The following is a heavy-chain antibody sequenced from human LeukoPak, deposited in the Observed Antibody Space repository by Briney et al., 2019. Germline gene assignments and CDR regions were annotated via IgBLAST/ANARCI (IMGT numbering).Heavy chain of an antibody. D-gene: IGHD3-16*01. CDR3: ARVGWGKYFQH. J-gene: IGHJ1*01. V-gene: IGHV4-34*01. CDR1: GGSFSGYY. CDR2: ISHSGST. Sequence: SETLSLTCAVYGGSFSGYYWSWIRQSPGKGLEWIGEISHSGSTNYNPSLKSRVTISVDTSKNQFSLKLSSVTAADTAVYYCARVGWGKYFQHWGQGTLVTVSS.